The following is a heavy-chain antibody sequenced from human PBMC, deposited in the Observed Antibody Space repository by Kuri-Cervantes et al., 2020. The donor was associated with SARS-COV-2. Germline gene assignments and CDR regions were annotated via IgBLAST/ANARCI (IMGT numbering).Heavy chain of an antibody. V-gene: IGHV3-23*03. CDR1: GFTFNDYY. Sequence: GGSLRLSCAASGFTFNDYYMSWVRQAPGKGLEWVSVIYSGGSSTYYADSVKGRFTISRDNSENTLYLQMNSLRAEDTAVYYCAKGGLDSGWGYWGQGTLVTVSS. CDR2: IYSGGSST. CDR3: AKGGLDSGWGY. D-gene: IGHD6-19*01. J-gene: IGHJ4*02.